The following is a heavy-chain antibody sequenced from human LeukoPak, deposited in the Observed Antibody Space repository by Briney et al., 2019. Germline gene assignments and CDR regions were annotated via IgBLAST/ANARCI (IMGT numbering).Heavy chain of an antibody. CDR2: INPNSGGT. Sequence: ASVKVSCKASGYTFTGYYMHWVRQAPGQGLEWMGWINPNSGGTNYAQKFQGRVTMTRDTSISTAYMELSRLRSDDTAVYYCARGMAVDIVATILNYFDYWGQGTLVTVSS. D-gene: IGHD5-12*01. V-gene: IGHV1-2*02. J-gene: IGHJ4*02. CDR1: GYTFTGYY. CDR3: ARGMAVDIVATILNYFDY.